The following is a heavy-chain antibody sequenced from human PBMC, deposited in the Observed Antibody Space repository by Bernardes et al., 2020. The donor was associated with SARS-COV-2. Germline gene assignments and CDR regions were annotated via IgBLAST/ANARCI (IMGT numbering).Heavy chain of an antibody. D-gene: IGHD3-3*01. J-gene: IGHJ5*02. CDR1: GGSISSGGYY. V-gene: IGHV4-31*03. Sequence: SDTLSLTCTVSGGSISSGGYYWSWIRQHPGKGLEWTGYLYYSGSTYYNPSLKSRVTISVDTSKNQFSLKLSSVTAADPAVYYCARAVGVTIFGVVIVNWFDPGGQGTLVTVSS. CDR3: ARAVGVTIFGVVIVNWFDP. CDR2: LYYSGST.